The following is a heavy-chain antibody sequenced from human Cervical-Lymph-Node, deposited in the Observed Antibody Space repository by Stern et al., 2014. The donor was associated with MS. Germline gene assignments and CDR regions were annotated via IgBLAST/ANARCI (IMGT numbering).Heavy chain of an antibody. CDR2: IYFSGST. J-gene: IGHJ4*02. Sequence: QLQLQESGPGQVKPSETLSLTCTVSGGSISTYYWSWIRQPPGKGLEWIGYIYFSGSTNYNPSLKMRVTILVDTSKNQFSLKLSSVTAADTAVYYCARTLNDYGDYGFDYWGQGILVTVSS. V-gene: IGHV4-59*01. D-gene: IGHD4-17*01. CDR3: ARTLNDYGDYGFDY. CDR1: GGSISTYY.